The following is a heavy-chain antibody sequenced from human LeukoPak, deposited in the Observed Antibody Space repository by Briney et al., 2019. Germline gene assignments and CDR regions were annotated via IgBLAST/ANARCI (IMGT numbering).Heavy chain of an antibody. J-gene: IGHJ4*02. Sequence: ASVKVSCEASGYTFTSYGISWVRQAPGQGREWMGWISAYSGNTYYAQKLQGRVTMSTDTSTSTAYMELRSLRSDDTAVYYCARTSFPYSSSGDDYWGQGTLVTVSS. CDR2: ISAYSGNT. CDR1: GYTFTSYG. CDR3: ARTSFPYSSSGDDY. V-gene: IGHV1-18*01. D-gene: IGHD6-6*01.